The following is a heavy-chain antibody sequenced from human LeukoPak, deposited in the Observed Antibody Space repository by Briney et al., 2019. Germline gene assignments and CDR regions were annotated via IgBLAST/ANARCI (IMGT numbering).Heavy chain of an antibody. V-gene: IGHV1-2*04. D-gene: IGHD6-6*01. CDR1: GYTFTGYY. Sequence: ASVTVSRTASGYTFTGYYMHWVRQAPGQGLEWMGWINPNSGGTNYAQKFQGWVTMTRDTSISTAYMELSRLRSDDTAVYYCARGLSIAARPRFDPWGQGTLVTVSS. CDR2: INPNSGGT. CDR3: ARGLSIAARPRFDP. J-gene: IGHJ5*02.